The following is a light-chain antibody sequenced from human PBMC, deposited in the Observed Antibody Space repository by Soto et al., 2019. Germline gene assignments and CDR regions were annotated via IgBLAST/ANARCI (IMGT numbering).Light chain of an antibody. CDR1: QSLVYSDGNTY. Sequence: DIVMTQTPLSSPVTLGQPASISCRSSQSLVYSDGNTYLSWLQQRPGQPPRLLIYMISNRFSGVPDRFSGSGAGTDFTLNISRVEAEDVGVYYCMQATQVPFTFGQGTKLEIK. J-gene: IGKJ2*01. V-gene: IGKV2-24*01. CDR2: MIS. CDR3: MQATQVPFT.